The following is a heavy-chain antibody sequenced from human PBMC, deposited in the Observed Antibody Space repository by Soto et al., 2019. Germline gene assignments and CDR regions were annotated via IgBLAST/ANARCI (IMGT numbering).Heavy chain of an antibody. CDR3: ATGAWDYTQLELQDY. Sequence: SETLSLTCAVYGGSFSGYYWSWIRQPPGKGLEWIGEINHSGSTNYNPSLKSRVTISVDTSKNQFSLKLSSVTAADTAVYYCATGAWDYTQLELQDYWGQGTLVTVSS. D-gene: IGHD1-7*01. J-gene: IGHJ4*02. CDR1: GGSFSGYY. V-gene: IGHV4-34*01. CDR2: INHSGST.